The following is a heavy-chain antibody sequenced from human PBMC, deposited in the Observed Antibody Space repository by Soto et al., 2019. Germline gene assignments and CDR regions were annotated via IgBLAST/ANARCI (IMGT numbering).Heavy chain of an antibody. CDR2: ILNDGSNR. CDR1: GFTFSNYG. Sequence: QVQLVESGGGVVKPGRSLTLSCAASGFTFSNYGMHWVRQAPGKGLEGVAVILNDGSNRYHADSVKDRFTISRDNSKNTLYLQMNSLRAEDTAVYYCARDDEYSGNGMDVWGQGTTVTVS. V-gene: IGHV3-33*01. J-gene: IGHJ6*02. CDR3: ARDDEYSGNGMDV. D-gene: IGHD3-10*01.